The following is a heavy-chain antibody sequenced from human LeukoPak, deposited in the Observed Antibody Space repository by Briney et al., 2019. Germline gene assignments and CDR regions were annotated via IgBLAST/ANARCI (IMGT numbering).Heavy chain of an antibody. D-gene: IGHD3-9*01. Sequence: GASVKVSCKASGGTFSSYAISWVRQAPGQGLEWTGGIIPIFGTANYAQKFQGRVTITADESTSTAYMELSSLRSEDTAVYYCARVEGHYDILTGYQGKYYFDYWGQGTLVTVSS. J-gene: IGHJ4*02. V-gene: IGHV1-69*13. CDR2: IIPIFGTA. CDR1: GGTFSSYA. CDR3: ARVEGHYDILTGYQGKYYFDY.